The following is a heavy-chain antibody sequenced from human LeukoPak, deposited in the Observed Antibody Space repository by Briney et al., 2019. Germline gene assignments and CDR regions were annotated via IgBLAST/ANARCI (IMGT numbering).Heavy chain of an antibody. Sequence: PGGSLRLSCAASGFTFSNAWMSWVRQAPGKGLEWFGRIKSKTDGGTTDYSAPVEGRFTVSRDDSKKTLYLQMKSLKTEDTAVYYSTTRLSQQLVLWGYFAFDIWGQGTMVTVSS. J-gene: IGHJ3*02. D-gene: IGHD6-13*01. CDR2: IKSKTDGGTT. CDR3: TTRLSQQLVLWGYFAFDI. V-gene: IGHV3-15*01. CDR1: GFTFSNAW.